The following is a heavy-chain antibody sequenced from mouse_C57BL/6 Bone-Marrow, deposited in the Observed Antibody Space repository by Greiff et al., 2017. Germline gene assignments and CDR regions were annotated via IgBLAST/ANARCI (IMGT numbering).Heavy chain of an antibody. J-gene: IGHJ3*01. V-gene: IGHV1-78*01. CDR1: GYTFTDHT. CDR3: AREPEYYYGSSPWFAY. CDR2: IYPRDGST. Sequence: QVQLQQSDAELVKPGASVKISCKVSGYTFTDHTIHWMKQRPEQGLEWIGYIYPRDGSTKYNEKFKGKATLTADKSSSTAYMQLNSLTSEDSAVYFCAREPEYYYGSSPWFAYWGQGTLVTVSA. D-gene: IGHD1-1*01.